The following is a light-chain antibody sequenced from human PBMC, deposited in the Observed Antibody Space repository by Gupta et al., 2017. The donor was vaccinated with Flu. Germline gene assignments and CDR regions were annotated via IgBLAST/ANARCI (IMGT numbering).Light chain of an antibody. CDR1: QGISSY. CDR2: AVS. Sequence: DIQLTQSPSFLSASVGDRVTITCRASQGISSYLAWYQQKPGKAPDLLIYAVSTVQGGVPSRFSGSGSGTEFTLTISSLQPEDFANYYCLQRNDYPITFGQGTRMEIK. CDR3: LQRNDYPIT. V-gene: IGKV1-9*01. J-gene: IGKJ5*01.